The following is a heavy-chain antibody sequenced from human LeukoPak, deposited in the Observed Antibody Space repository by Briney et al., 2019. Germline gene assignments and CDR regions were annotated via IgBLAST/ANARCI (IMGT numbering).Heavy chain of an antibody. J-gene: IGHJ4*02. D-gene: IGHD2-15*01. CDR2: IYYSGST. CDR1: GGSISSGGYY. CDR3: ARGYCSGGSCQYY. V-gene: IGHV4-31*03. Sequence: SQTLSLTCTVSGGSISSGGYYWSWIRQHPGKGLEWIGYIYYSGSTYYNPSLKSRVTISVDTSKNQFSLKLSSVTAADTAVYYCARGYCSGGSCQYYWGQGTLVTVSS.